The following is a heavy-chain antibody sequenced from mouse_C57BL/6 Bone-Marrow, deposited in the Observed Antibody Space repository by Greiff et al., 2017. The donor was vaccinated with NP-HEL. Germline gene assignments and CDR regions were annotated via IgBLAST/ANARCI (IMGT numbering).Heavy chain of an antibody. D-gene: IGHD6-5*01. J-gene: IGHJ4*01. V-gene: IGHV1-54*01. CDR1: GYAFTNYL. Sequence: VQLQQSGAELVRPGTSVKVSCKASGYAFTNYLIEWVKQRPGQGLEWIGVINPGSGGTNYNEKFKGKATLTADKSSSTAYMQLSSLTSEDSAVYCCARFPIQTAMDYWGQGTSVTVSS. CDR3: ARFPIQTAMDY. CDR2: INPGSGGT.